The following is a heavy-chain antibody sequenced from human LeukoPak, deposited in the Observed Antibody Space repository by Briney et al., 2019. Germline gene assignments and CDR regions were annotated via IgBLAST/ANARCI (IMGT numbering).Heavy chain of an antibody. V-gene: IGHV1-8*01. Sequence: GASVKLSCKASAYTFTSYDINWGRQATGQGLEWMGWMNPNSGNTGYAQKFQGRVTMTRNTSISTAYMELSSLRSEDTAVYYCARGIRQRYCGSTSCRREGYWFDPWGQGTLVTVSS. CDR1: AYTFTSYD. CDR2: MNPNSGNT. D-gene: IGHD2-2*01. J-gene: IGHJ5*02. CDR3: ARGIRQRYCGSTSCRREGYWFDP.